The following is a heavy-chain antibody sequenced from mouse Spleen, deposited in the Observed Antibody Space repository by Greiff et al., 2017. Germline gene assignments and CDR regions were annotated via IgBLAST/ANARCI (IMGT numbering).Heavy chain of an antibody. CDR3: ARPDYGSSYWYFDV. CDR1: GFTFSDYY. J-gene: IGHJ1*03. CDR2: ISNGGGST. D-gene: IGHD1-1*01. V-gene: IGHV5-12*01. Sequence: EVQVVESGAGLVQPGGSLKLSCAASGFTFSDYYMYWVRQTPEKRLEWVAYISNGGGSTYYPDTVKGRFTISRDNAKNTLYLQMSRLKSEDTAMYYCARPDYGSSYWYFDVWGTGTTVTVSS.